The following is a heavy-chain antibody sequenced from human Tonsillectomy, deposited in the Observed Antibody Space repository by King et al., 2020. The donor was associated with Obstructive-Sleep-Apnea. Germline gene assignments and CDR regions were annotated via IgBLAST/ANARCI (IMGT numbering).Heavy chain of an antibody. CDR3: AKGSRSGWYETLPDY. J-gene: IGHJ4*02. D-gene: IGHD6-19*01. V-gene: IGHV3-9*01. Sequence: EVQLVQSGGGLVQPGRSLRLSCAASGFTFDDYAMHWVRQAPGKGLEWVSGISWNSGSIAYADSVKGRFTISRDNAKNSLYLQMNSLRGEDTAFYYCAKGSRSGWYETLPDYWGQGTLVTVSS. CDR1: GFTFDDYA. CDR2: ISWNSGSI.